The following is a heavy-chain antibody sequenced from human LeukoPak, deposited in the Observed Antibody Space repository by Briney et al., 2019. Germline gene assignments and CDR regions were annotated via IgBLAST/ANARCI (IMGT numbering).Heavy chain of an antibody. J-gene: IGHJ5*02. V-gene: IGHV4-38-2*02. CDR3: ARDNSVRDEAWWFNP. Sequence: PSETLSLTCTVSGYSISSGYYWGWIRQPPGKGLGWIGSIYHSGSTYYNPSLKSRVTISVDTSKNQFSLKLSSVTAADTAVYYCARDNSVRDEAWWFNPWGQGTLVTVSS. CDR1: GYSISSGYY. D-gene: IGHD5-24*01. CDR2: IYHSGST.